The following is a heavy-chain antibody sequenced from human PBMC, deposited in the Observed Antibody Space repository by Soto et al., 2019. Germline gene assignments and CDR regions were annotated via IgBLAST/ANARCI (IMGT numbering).Heavy chain of an antibody. V-gene: IGHV1-69*02. Sequence: ASVKVSCKASGGTFSSYTISWVRQAPGQGLEWMGRIIPILGIANYAQKFQGRVTITADKSTSTAYMELSSLRAEDTAVYYCARVSGGYTSYWYFDLWGRGTLVTVSS. CDR1: GGTFSSYT. D-gene: IGHD2-15*01. CDR2: IIPILGIA. J-gene: IGHJ2*01. CDR3: ARVSGGYTSYWYFDL.